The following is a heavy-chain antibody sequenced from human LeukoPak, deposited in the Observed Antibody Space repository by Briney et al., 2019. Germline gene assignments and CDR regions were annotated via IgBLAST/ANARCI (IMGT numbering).Heavy chain of an antibody. D-gene: IGHD3-22*01. Sequence: GGSLRLSCAASGFTFSSYSMNWVRQAPGKGLEWVSSISSSSYIYYADSVKGRFTISRDNAKNSLYLQMNSLRAEDTAVYYCARAETYYYDSSGYYYVYWGQGTLVTVSS. J-gene: IGHJ4*02. V-gene: IGHV3-21*01. CDR1: GFTFSSYS. CDR2: ISSSSYI. CDR3: ARAETYYYDSSGYYYVY.